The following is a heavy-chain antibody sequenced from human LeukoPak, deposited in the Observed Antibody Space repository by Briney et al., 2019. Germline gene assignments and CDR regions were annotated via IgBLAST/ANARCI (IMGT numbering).Heavy chain of an antibody. Sequence: GASVKVSCKASGYTFTSYDINWVRQATGQGLEWMGWMNPNSGNTGYAQKLQGRVTMTTDTSTSTAYMELRSLRSDDTAVYYCARRPHRVPVWFDPWGQGTLVTVSS. CDR3: ARRPHRVPVWFDP. CDR2: MNPNSGNT. V-gene: IGHV1-8*01. D-gene: IGHD1-14*01. CDR1: GYTFTSYD. J-gene: IGHJ5*02.